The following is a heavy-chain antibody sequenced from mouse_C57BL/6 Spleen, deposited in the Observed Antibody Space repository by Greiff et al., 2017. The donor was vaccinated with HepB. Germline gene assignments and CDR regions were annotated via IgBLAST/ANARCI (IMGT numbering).Heavy chain of an antibody. D-gene: IGHD3-2*02. V-gene: IGHV1-59*01. J-gene: IGHJ2*01. CDR2: IDPSDSYT. Sequence: QVQLQQPGAELVRPGPSVKLSCKASGYTFTSYWMHWVKQRPGQGLEWIGVIDPSDSYTNYNQKFKGKATLTVDTSSSTAYMQLSSLTSEDSAVYYCARKVDSSGHSYFDYWGQGTTLTVSS. CDR3: ARKVDSSGHSYFDY. CDR1: GYTFTSYW.